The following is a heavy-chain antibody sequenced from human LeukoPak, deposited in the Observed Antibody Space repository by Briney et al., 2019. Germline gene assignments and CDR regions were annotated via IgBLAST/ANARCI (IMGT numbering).Heavy chain of an antibody. D-gene: IGHD4-17*01. V-gene: IGHV5-51*01. Sequence: GESLRISCKGSGYSFTTYWIGWVLQMPRKGLEWMGIIYPGDSDTRYSPSFQGQVTISADKSLSTAYLQWSSLKASDTAMYYCARQDDYGDYGFDYWGQGTLVTVSS. J-gene: IGHJ4*02. CDR3: ARQDDYGDYGFDY. CDR2: IYPGDSDT. CDR1: GYSFTTYW.